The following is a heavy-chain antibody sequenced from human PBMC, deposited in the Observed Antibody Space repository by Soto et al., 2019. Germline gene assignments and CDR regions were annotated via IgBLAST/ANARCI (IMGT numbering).Heavy chain of an antibody. CDR1: GGSINSYW. CDR3: ARDIASYAYGEGY. V-gene: IGHV4-4*07. CDR2: VYSSGTT. D-gene: IGHD2-21*01. Sequence: SETLSLTCTVSGGSINSYWWSWIRQPTGKGLEWIGRVYSSGTTDYNPSLNSRATMSVETSKNQFSLKLSSVTAADTAVYYCARDIASYAYGEGYWGQGIQVTVSS. J-gene: IGHJ4*02.